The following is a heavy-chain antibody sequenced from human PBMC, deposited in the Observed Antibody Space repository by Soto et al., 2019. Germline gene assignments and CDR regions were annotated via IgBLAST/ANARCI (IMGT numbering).Heavy chain of an antibody. CDR1: GDSIRSYY. V-gene: IGHV4-59*08. CDR2: IYYSGST. Sequence: PSETLSLTCTVSGDSIRSYYWSWIRQPPGKGKEWIGYIYYSGSTNYNPSLKSRVTISVDTSKNQFSLKLSSVTAADTAVYYCARLSFFTFYGIRKDAFDVSGQRTMVTVSS. J-gene: IGHJ3*01. CDR3: ARLSFFTFYGIRKDAFDV. D-gene: IGHD3-3*02.